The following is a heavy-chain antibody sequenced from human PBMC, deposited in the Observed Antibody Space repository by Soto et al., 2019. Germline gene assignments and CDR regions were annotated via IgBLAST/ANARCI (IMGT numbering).Heavy chain of an antibody. CDR2: INKDGSQK. V-gene: IGHV3-7*03. Sequence: GWSLRLSCAASGFTLSNYWMTWVRQAPGKGLEWVANINKDGSQKNYVDSVKGRFTIARDNGQNSLSLQINSLRVEDTAVYYCVRELGLAYWGQGALVT. CDR3: VRELGLAY. CDR1: GFTLSNYW. D-gene: IGHD7-27*01. J-gene: IGHJ4*02.